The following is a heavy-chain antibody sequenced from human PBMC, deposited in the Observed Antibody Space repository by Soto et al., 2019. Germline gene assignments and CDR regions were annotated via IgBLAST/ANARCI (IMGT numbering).Heavy chain of an antibody. V-gene: IGHV3-48*03. CDR3: ARYPGVPGSESDAFDI. CDR1: GFTFSSYE. J-gene: IGHJ3*02. Sequence: GGSLRLSCAASGFTFSSYEMNWVRQAPGKGLEWVSYISSSGSTIYYADSVEGRFTISRDNAKNSLYLQMNSLRAEDTAVYYCARYPGVPGSESDAFDIWGQGTMVTVSS. CDR2: ISSSGSTI. D-gene: IGHD2-2*01.